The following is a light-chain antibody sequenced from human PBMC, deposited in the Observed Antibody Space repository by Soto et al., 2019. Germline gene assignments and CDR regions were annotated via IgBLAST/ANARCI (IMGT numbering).Light chain of an antibody. V-gene: IGKV3-11*01. CDR2: DAS. CDR1: QSVSSY. J-gene: IGKJ4*01. Sequence: EIVLTQSPATLSLSPGERATLSCRASQSVSSYLAWYQQKPGQAPRLLIYDASNRATGIPARFSGSGSGTDSLSTTSRQDPDVFAVYCYQQRRNSPPFFGGGTKEE. CDR3: QQRRNSPPF.